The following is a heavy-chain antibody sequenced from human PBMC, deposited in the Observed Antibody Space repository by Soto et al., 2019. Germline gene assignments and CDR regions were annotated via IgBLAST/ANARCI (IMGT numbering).Heavy chain of an antibody. D-gene: IGHD3-22*01. CDR2: IWYDGSNK. J-gene: IGHJ4*02. CDR3: ARDYDSSGYPRYYFDY. Sequence: SLRLSCAASVFTFSSYGMHWVRQATGKGLEWVAVIWYDGSNKYYADSVKGRFTISRDNSKNTLYLQMNSLRAEDTAVYYCARDYDSSGYPRYYFDYWGQGTLVTVSS. CDR1: VFTFSSYG. V-gene: IGHV3-33*01.